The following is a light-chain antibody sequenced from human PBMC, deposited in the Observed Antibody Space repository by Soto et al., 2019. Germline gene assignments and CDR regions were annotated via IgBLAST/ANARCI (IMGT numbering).Light chain of an antibody. CDR1: QSVSSN. CDR2: EAS. V-gene: IGKV3-20*01. Sequence: EIVLTQSPGTLSLSAGERATLSCRASQSVSSNLAWYQQKPGQAPGLLIYEASTRATGIPARFSGSGSGTDFTLTITRLEPEDFAVYYCQQFGGSSRTFGQGTKVDI. J-gene: IGKJ1*01. CDR3: QQFGGSSRT.